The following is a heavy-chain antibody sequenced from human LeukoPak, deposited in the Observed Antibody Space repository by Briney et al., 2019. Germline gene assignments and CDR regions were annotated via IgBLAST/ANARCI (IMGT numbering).Heavy chain of an antibody. CDR1: GFTFSTFA. CDR2: IFPSGGEI. V-gene: IGHV3-23*01. CDR3: ARGRGWYYFDY. Sequence: GGSLRLSCAASGFTFSTFAMIWVRQPPGKGLEWVSSIFPSGGEIHYADSVRGRFTISRDNSKSTLSLQMNSLRADDTAIYYCARGRGWYYFDYWGQGTLVTVSS. D-gene: IGHD6-19*01. J-gene: IGHJ4*02.